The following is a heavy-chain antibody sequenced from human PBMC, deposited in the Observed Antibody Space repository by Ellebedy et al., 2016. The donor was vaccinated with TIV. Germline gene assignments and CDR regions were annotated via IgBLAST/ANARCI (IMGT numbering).Heavy chain of an antibody. CDR2: INPSGGST. CDR1: GYTFTSYY. D-gene: IGHD5-18*01. J-gene: IGHJ6*02. CDR3: ARGANTAMAPVPYYYTYGMDV. V-gene: IGHV1-46*01. Sequence: AASVKVSCKASGYTFTSYYIHWVRQPPGQRLEWMGTINPSGGSTNYAQKFQCRVTITRDTSTRTVYIDIRSLRSADTAAYYCARGANTAMAPVPYYYTYGMDVWGQGTTVTVSS.